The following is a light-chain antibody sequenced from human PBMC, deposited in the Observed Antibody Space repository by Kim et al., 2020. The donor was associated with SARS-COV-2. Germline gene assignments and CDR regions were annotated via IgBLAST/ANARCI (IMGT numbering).Light chain of an antibody. J-gene: IGKJ2*01. CDR2: LAS. Sequence: DIQMTQSPSTLSASVGDRVTITCRASESIGTWLAWYQQKPGRAPRLLIYLASTLENGVPSRFSGTGSGTEFSLSITSPQPDDFGTYYCQHYSRFPYTFGQGTKLEI. V-gene: IGKV1-5*03. CDR3: QHYSRFPYT. CDR1: ESIGTW.